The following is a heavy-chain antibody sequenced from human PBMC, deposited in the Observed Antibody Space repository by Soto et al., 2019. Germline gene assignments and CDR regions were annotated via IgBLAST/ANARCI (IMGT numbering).Heavy chain of an antibody. V-gene: IGHV1-69*01. Sequence: QVQLVQSGAEVKKPGSSVKVSCKASGGSFNTYGISWVRQAPGQGLEGIGGFPPVFTTAKYAQKFQGRVSIIADESTYTADMELSSLRSEAPGVYFCSRDGVDVSRTTVRHGALDIWGQGTVVTVSS. D-gene: IGHD4-17*01. CDR2: FPPVFTTA. CDR1: GGSFNTYG. CDR3: SRDGVDVSRTTVRHGALDI. J-gene: IGHJ3*02.